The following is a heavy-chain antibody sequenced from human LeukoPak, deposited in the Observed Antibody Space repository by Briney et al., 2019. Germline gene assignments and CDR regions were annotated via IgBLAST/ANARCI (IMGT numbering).Heavy chain of an antibody. Sequence: GRSLRLSCAASGFTFSSYAMHWVRQAPGKGLEWVAVISYDGSNKYYADSVKGRFTISRDNSKNTLYLQMNSLRAEDTAVYYCARIRILGIAVAGSLDYWGQGTLVTVSS. V-gene: IGHV3-30-3*01. CDR2: ISYDGSNK. CDR1: GFTFSSYA. D-gene: IGHD6-19*01. J-gene: IGHJ4*02. CDR3: ARIRILGIAVAGSLDY.